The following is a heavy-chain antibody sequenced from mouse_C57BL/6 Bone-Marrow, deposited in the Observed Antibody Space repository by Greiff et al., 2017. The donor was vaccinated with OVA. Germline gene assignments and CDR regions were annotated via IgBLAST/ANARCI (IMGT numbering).Heavy chain of an antibody. CDR2: IDPSDSET. V-gene: IGHV1-52*01. D-gene: IGHD3-3*01. Sequence: QVQLQQPGAELVRPGSSVKLSCKASGYTFTSYWMHWVKQRPIQGLEWIGNIDPSDSETHYNQKFKDKATLTVDKSSSTAYMQLSSLTSEDSAVYYCARGWDRAMDYWGQGTSVTVSS. CDR3: ARGWDRAMDY. J-gene: IGHJ4*01. CDR1: GYTFTSYW.